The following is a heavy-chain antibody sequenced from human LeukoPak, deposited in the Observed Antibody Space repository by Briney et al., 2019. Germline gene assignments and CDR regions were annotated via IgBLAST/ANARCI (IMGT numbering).Heavy chain of an antibody. D-gene: IGHD1-26*01. V-gene: IGHV4-39*01. CDR1: GGSISSSSYY. J-gene: IGHJ4*02. Sequence: SETLSLTCTVSGGSISSSSYYWGWIRQPPGKGLEWIGSIYYSGSTYYNPSLKSRVTISVDTSKNQFSLKLSSVTAADTAVYYCATTKAGFDYWGQGTLVTVSS. CDR2: IYYSGST. CDR3: ATTKAGFDY.